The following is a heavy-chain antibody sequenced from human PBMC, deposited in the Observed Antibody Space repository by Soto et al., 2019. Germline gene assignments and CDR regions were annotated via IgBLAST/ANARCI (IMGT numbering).Heavy chain of an antibody. D-gene: IGHD2-2*01. V-gene: IGHV1-46*01. J-gene: IGHJ3*02. CDR1: GYTFTSYY. CDR3: AREDIVVVPAAMRKDAFDI. CDR2: INPSGGST. Sequence: QVQLVQSGAEVKKPGASVKVSCKASGYTFTSYYMHWVRQAPGQGLEWMGIINPSGGSTSYAQKFQGRVTMTRDTPTSTVYMELSSLRSEDTAVYYCAREDIVVVPAAMRKDAFDIWGQGTMVTVSS.